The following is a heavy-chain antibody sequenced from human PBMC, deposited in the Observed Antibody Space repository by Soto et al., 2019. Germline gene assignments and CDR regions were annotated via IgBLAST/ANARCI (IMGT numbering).Heavy chain of an antibody. V-gene: IGHV2-5*02. J-gene: IGHJ4*02. D-gene: IGHD6-19*01. CDR1: GFSLSSTRMA. Sequence: QITLKESGPTLVKPTQTLTLTCTFSGFSLSSTRMAVGWIRQPPGKALEWLALIYWDDDKRYSPFLKSRLTITKDTSKNPVVLTMSNMDPVDTAGYYCAHIVVAGLGYYFDYWGQGTLVTVSS. CDR2: IYWDDDK. CDR3: AHIVVAGLGYYFDY.